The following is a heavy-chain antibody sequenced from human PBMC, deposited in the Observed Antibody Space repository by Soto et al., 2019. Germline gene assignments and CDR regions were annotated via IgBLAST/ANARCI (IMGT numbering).Heavy chain of an antibody. Sequence: VQLVESGGGVVQPGRSLRLSCAASGFTFSDYAMHWVRQAPGKGLEWVAVVSHDGRNTHYADSVKGRFTISRDSSKNTVSLVMTSVRAEDAAVYYCAKGGRQWLVPSDFTYWGQGALVTFSS. CDR2: VSHDGRNT. CDR3: AKGGRQWLVPSDFTY. V-gene: IGHV3-30*18. D-gene: IGHD6-19*01. J-gene: IGHJ4*02. CDR1: GFTFSDYA.